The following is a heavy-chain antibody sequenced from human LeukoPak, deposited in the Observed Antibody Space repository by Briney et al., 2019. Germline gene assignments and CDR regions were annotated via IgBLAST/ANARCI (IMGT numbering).Heavy chain of an antibody. CDR2: INPNSGGT. J-gene: IGHJ6*02. CDR3: TGAAPMVSYVMDV. CDR1: GYIFTGYY. Sequence: ASVTVSCKAFGYIFTGYYMHWVRQAPGQGLDYMGWINPNSGGTNYAQKFQGRVSMTRDTSINTAYMELSALRSDDTAVYYCTGAAPMVSYVMDVWGQGTTVTVSS. D-gene: IGHD3-10*01. V-gene: IGHV1-2*02.